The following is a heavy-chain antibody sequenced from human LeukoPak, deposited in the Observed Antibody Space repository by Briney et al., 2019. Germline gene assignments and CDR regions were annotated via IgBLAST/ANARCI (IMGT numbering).Heavy chain of an antibody. CDR2: ISVSGNST. V-gene: IGHV3-23*01. J-gene: IGHJ4*02. Sequence: GGSLRLSCAASGFTFSTYDMNWVRQAPGKGLEWVSSISVSGNSTYYADSVKGRFTISRDNSKNTLYLQMNSLRAEDTAVYYCAKGWQWLSSFWGQGTLVTVSS. CDR1: GFTFSTYD. CDR3: AKGWQWLSSF. D-gene: IGHD6-19*01.